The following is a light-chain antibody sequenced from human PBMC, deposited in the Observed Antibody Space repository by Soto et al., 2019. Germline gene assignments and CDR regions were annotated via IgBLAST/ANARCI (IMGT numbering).Light chain of an antibody. CDR1: ELGDKD. CDR2: DTN. J-gene: IGLJ2*01. V-gene: IGLV3-1*01. CDR3: QAWDSTTAG. Sequence: SYELTQPPSVSVSPGQTASITXXXYELGDKDASWYQQKAGQSPVLVIHDTNKRPSGIPERFSGSNSGNTATLTISGTQTMAEADYYCQAWDSTTAGFGGGTKVTVL.